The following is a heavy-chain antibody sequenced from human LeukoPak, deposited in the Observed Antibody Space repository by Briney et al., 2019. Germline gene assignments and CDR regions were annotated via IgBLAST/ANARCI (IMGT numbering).Heavy chain of an antibody. V-gene: IGHV3-53*01. D-gene: IGHD5-18*01. CDR3: ARAVAYSYGFDY. Sequence: GGSLRLSCAASGFTVSSNYMSWVRQAPGKGLEWVSVIYSGGSTYYADSVRGRFTISRDNSKNTLYLQMNSLRAEDTAVYYCARAVAYSYGFDYWGQGTLVTVSS. CDR2: IYSGGST. CDR1: GFTVSSNY. J-gene: IGHJ4*02.